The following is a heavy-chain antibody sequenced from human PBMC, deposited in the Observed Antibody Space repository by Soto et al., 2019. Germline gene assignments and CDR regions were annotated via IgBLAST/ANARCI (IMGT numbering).Heavy chain of an antibody. D-gene: IGHD3-22*01. CDR1: VFTFSSYG. J-gene: IGHJ5*02. Sequence: PGGSLRLSCAASVFTFSSYGMHWVRQAPGKGLEWVAVISYDGDNKYYADSVKGRFTISRDNSKNTLYLQMNSLRAEDTAVYYCARGIGMIVVVITTGWFDPWGQGTLVTVSS. V-gene: IGHV3-30*03. CDR3: ARGIGMIVVVITTGWFDP. CDR2: ISYDGDNK.